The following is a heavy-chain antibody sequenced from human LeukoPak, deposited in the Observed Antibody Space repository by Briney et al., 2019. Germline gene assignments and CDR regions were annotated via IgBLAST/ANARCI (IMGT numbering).Heavy chain of an antibody. V-gene: IGHV4-59*08. D-gene: IGHD2/OR15-2a*01. J-gene: IGHJ6*02. Sequence: SETLSLTCTVSGGSISSYYWSWIRQPPGKGLEWIGYIYYSGSTNYNPSLKSRVTISVDTSKNQFSLKLSSVTAADTAVYYCARVNNYYYYGMDVWGQGTTVTVSS. CDR1: GGSISSYY. CDR3: ARVNNYYYYGMDV. CDR2: IYYSGST.